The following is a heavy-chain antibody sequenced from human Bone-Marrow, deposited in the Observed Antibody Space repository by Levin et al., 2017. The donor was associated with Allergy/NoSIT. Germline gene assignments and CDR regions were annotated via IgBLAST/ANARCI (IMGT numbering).Heavy chain of an antibody. CDR1: GFTFSDYY. J-gene: IGHJ1*01. CDR3: ATARAFCSGGICYSSEYFHH. D-gene: IGHD2-15*01. Sequence: WGSLRLSCVASGFTFSDYYMTWIRQAPGKGLEWVSYISTSGRTIYYADSVKGRFTISRDNAKNSLFLQMNSLRAEDTAMYYCATARAFCSGGICYSSEYFHHWGQGTLVTVSS. V-gene: IGHV3-11*01. CDR2: ISTSGRTI.